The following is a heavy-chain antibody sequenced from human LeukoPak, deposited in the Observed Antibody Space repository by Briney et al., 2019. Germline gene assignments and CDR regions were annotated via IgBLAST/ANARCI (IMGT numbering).Heavy chain of an antibody. CDR1: GLTFSSYA. V-gene: IGHV3-23*01. J-gene: IGHJ4*02. CDR2: ISGSGGST. D-gene: IGHD2-8*01. CDR3: AKSDVLMVYAMGY. Sequence: GGSLRLSCAASGLTFSSYAMSWVRQAPGKGLEWVSAISGSGGSTYYADSVKGRFTISRDNSKNTLYLQMNSLRAEDTAVYYCAKSDVLMVYAMGYWGQGTLVTVSS.